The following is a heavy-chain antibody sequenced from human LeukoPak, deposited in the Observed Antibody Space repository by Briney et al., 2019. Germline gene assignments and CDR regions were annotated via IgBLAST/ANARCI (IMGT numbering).Heavy chain of an antibody. Sequence: SETLSLTCTVSGGSIRNSTYYWGWIRQPPGRGLEWIGTIYYSGSSYYNPSLKSRVTISVDTSKDQFSLRVNSVTAADTAVYYCARHDYGIHYIDYWGHGTLVTVSS. V-gene: IGHV4-39*01. J-gene: IGHJ4*01. CDR1: GGSIRNSTYY. CDR3: ARHDYGIHYIDY. D-gene: IGHD4-17*01. CDR2: IYYSGSS.